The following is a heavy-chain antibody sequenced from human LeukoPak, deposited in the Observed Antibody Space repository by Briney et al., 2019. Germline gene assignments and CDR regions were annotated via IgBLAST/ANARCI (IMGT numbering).Heavy chain of an antibody. Sequence: PGGSLRLSCAASGFTFSSYSMNWVRQAPGKGLEWVSSITASSSYIYYADSVKGRFTISRDNAKNSLYLQMNSLRAEDTAVYYCAREDGEMFDYWGQGILVTVSS. CDR1: GFTFSSYS. D-gene: IGHD2-21*01. J-gene: IGHJ4*02. CDR3: AREDGEMFDY. V-gene: IGHV3-21*01. CDR2: ITASSSYI.